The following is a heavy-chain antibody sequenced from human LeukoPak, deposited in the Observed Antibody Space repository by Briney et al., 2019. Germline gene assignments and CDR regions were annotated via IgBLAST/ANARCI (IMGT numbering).Heavy chain of an antibody. CDR1: GFTFSRYS. J-gene: IGHJ4*02. V-gene: IGHV3-7*02. CDR2: IKQDGSEK. D-gene: IGHD3-22*01. CDR3: ARGVPTYYFGCSGFYCHDS. Sequence: PGGTLSLTCVASGFTFSRYSKNWVRQAPRKGKERVANIKQDGSEKNYVDSVKGRFTISRDNAKNSLYLQMSSLCVEDTAVYFCARGVPTYYFGCSGFYCHDSWGQGTLVTVSS.